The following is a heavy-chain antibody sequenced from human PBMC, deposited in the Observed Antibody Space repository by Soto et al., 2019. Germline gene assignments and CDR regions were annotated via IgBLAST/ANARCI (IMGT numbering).Heavy chain of an antibody. D-gene: IGHD3-22*01. CDR1: GFTFSSYS. V-gene: IGHV3-21*01. CDR3: ARDLRSSETLGYFDL. J-gene: IGHJ2*01. CDR2: ISSSSSYI. Sequence: GGSLRLSCAASGFTFSSYSINWVRQAPGKGLEWVSSISSSSSYIYYADSVKGRFTISRDNAKNSLYLQMNSLRAEDTAVYYCARDLRSSETLGYFDLWGRGTLVTVS.